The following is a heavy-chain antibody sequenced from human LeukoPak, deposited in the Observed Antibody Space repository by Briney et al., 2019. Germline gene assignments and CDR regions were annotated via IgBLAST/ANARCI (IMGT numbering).Heavy chain of an antibody. CDR1: GFIVSNDY. D-gene: IGHD3-16*01. J-gene: IGHJ3*02. CDR3: AKGGTPHDAFDI. CDR2: IYTGGST. V-gene: IGHV3-66*01. Sequence: GGSLRLSCAASGFIVSNDYMNWVRQAPGKGLEWVSAIYTGGSTYYADSVKGRFTISRDNSKNTLFLQMNSLRAEDTALYYCAKGGTPHDAFDIWGQGTMVTVSS.